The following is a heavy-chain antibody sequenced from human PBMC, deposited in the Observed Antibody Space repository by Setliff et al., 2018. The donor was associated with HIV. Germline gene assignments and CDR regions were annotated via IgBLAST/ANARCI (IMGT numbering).Heavy chain of an antibody. CDR2: VTPILRTT. Sequence: GASVKVSCKSSGDTFSTYVFTWVRQAPGQGLEWMGGVTPILRTTNYAQKFQGRVTITADISTRTVYMELSSLTSEDTAIYYCARDHQTMLWLDYWGQGTLVTVSS. CDR1: GDTFSTYV. CDR3: ARDHQTMLWLDY. D-gene: IGHD2-21*01. V-gene: IGHV1-69*10. J-gene: IGHJ4*02.